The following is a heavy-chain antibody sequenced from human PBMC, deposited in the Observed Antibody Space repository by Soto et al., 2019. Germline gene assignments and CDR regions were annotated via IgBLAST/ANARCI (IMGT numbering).Heavy chain of an antibody. V-gene: IGHV4-39*01. D-gene: IGHD6-13*01. CDR3: ARRLIAAAGRAYFDY. CDR1: GGSSSSSSYY. CDR2: IYYSGST. Sequence: ETLSLTCTVSGGSSSSSSYYWGWIRQPPGKGLEWIGSIYYSGSTYYNPSLKSRVTISVDTSKNQFSLKLSSVTAADTAVYYCARRLIAAAGRAYFDYWGQGTLVTVSS. J-gene: IGHJ4*02.